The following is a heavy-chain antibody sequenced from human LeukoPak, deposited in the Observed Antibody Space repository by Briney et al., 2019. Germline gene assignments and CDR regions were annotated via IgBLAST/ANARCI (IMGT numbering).Heavy chain of an antibody. V-gene: IGHV3-23*01. D-gene: IGHD3-16*01. CDR2: ISGRSGGT. Sequence: PGGSLRLSCAASGFTFSNYAMTWVRQAPGKGLEWVPVISGRSGGTYYADSVKGRFTISRDNSKNTLYLQMNSLRGEDTAVYYCAKVWGDYYFDYWGQGTLVTVSS. CDR3: AKVWGDYYFDY. CDR1: GFTFSNYA. J-gene: IGHJ4*02.